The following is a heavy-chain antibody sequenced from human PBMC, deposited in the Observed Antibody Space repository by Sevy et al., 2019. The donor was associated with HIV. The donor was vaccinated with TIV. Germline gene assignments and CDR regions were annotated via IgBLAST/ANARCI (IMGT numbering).Heavy chain of an antibody. CDR3: ARADIVVVPAATNFDY. J-gene: IGHJ4*02. V-gene: IGHV3-7*01. CDR1: GFTFSSYW. Sequence: GGSLRLSCAASGFTFSSYWMSWVRQAPGKGLEWVANIKQDGNEKYYVDSVKGRFTISRDNAKNSLYLQMNSLRAEDTAVYYCARADIVVVPAATNFDYWGQGTLVTVSS. CDR2: IKQDGNEK. D-gene: IGHD2-2*01.